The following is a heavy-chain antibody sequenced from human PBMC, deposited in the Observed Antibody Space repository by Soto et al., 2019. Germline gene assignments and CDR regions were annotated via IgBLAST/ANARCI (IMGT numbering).Heavy chain of an antibody. CDR1: GLTFTSSS. Sequence: QVQLVQSGGGVVQAGSSLRLSCTASGLTFTSSSFHWVRQAPGKGLEWVAVISENGDRQYTTESVRGRFLIVRDSSKNTMYLQKNSLRPEDTGVYVGERRVAATVSARGYWGQVALVTVSS. J-gene: IGHJ4*02. D-gene: IGHD6-25*01. CDR2: ISENGDRQ. V-gene: IGHV3-30-3*01. CDR3: ERRVAATVSARGY.